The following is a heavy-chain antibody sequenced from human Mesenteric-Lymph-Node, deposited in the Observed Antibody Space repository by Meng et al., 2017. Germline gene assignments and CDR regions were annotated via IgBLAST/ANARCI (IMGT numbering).Heavy chain of an antibody. V-gene: IGHV4-4*02. D-gene: IGHD1-26*01. Sequence: QMEQSCPRLVEPSGSPSLPRGFSCVSISSNSRWTWVRQPPGKGLEWIGDIDYSGSTNYNPSLNSRISISLDKSKNHFSLKVNSVTAADTAVYYCARGKQDAWELLAYWGQGALVTVSS. CDR2: IDYSGST. CDR1: CVSISSNSR. CDR3: ARGKQDAWELLAY. J-gene: IGHJ4*02.